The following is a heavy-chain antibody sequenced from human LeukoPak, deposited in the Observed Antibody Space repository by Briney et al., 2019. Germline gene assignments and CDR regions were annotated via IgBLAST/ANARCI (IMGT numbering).Heavy chain of an antibody. J-gene: IGHJ3*02. D-gene: IGHD4-17*01. Sequence: SETLSLTCTVSGGSISSYYWSWIRQPPGKGLEWIGYIYYSGSTNYNPSLKSRVTLSIDTSKNQFSLRLSSVTAADTAMFYCAKGNGDDDAFDIWGQGTMVTVSS. CDR3: AKGNGDDDAFDI. V-gene: IGHV4-59*12. CDR1: GGSISSYY. CDR2: IYYSGST.